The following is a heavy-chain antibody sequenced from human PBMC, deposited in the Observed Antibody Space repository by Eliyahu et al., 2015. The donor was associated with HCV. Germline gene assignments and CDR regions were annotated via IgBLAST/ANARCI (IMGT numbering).Heavy chain of an antibody. CDR1: GYXFXSYG. Sequence: QVQLVQSGAEVKKPGASVKVSCKASGYXFXSYGISWVRQAPGQGLEWMGWISAYNGNTNYAQKLQGRVTMTTDTSTSTAYMELRSLRSDDTAVHYCARVEGRVVGAKDAFDIWGQGTMVTVSS. J-gene: IGHJ3*02. D-gene: IGHD1-26*01. CDR3: ARVEGRVVGAKDAFDI. CDR2: ISAYNGNT. V-gene: IGHV1-18*04.